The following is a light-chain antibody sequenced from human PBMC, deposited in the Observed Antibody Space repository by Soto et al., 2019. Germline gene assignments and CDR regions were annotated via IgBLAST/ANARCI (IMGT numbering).Light chain of an antibody. CDR1: QGISSY. J-gene: IGKJ3*01. Sequence: DIQLTQSPSFLSASVGDRVTITCRASQGISSYLAWYQQKPGKAPKLLIYAASTLQSGVPSRFSGSGSGTEFTLTSSSRQPEDFATYYCQQLNSYPFTFVPGTKVDIK. CDR3: QQLNSYPFT. CDR2: AAS. V-gene: IGKV1-9*01.